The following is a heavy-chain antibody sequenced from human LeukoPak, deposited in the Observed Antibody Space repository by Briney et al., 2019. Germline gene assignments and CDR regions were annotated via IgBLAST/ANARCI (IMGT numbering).Heavy chain of an antibody. J-gene: IGHJ6*02. Sequence: SVKVSCKASGGTFSSYAISWVRQAPGQGLEWMGRIIPILGIANYAQKFQGRVTITADKSTSTAYMELSSLRSEDTAVYYCARVVLWFGELLSSHYYYGMDVWGQGTTVTVSS. CDR2: IIPILGIA. V-gene: IGHV1-69*04. CDR1: GGTFSSYA. CDR3: ARVVLWFGELLSSHYYYGMDV. D-gene: IGHD3-10*01.